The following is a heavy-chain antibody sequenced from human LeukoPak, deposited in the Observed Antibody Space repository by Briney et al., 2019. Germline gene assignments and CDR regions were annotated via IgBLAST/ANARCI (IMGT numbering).Heavy chain of an antibody. CDR1: GFTFSSYG. J-gene: IGHJ3*02. CDR2: ISYDGSNK. D-gene: IGHD2-2*01. V-gene: IGHV3-30*18. CDR3: AKEAGYQLLADAFDI. Sequence: GGSLRLSCAASGFTFSSYGMHWVRQAPGKGLEWVAVISYDGSNKYYADSVKGRFTISRDNSENTLYLQMNSLRAEDTAVYYCAKEAGYQLLADAFDIWGQGTMVTVSS.